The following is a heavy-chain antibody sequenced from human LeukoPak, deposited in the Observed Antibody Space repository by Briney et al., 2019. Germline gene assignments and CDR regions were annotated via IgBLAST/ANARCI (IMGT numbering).Heavy chain of an antibody. CDR1: GYSISSGYY. J-gene: IGHJ5*02. D-gene: IGHD3-22*01. V-gene: IGHV4-38-2*02. CDR3: ARGNTMIRWFDP. Sequence: SETLSLTCTVSGYSISSGYYWGWIRQPPGKGLEWIGNIYHSGSIYYNPSLKSRVTISLDTSKNQFSLKLSSVTAADTAVYYCARGNTMIRWFDPWGQGTLVTVSS. CDR2: IYHSGSI.